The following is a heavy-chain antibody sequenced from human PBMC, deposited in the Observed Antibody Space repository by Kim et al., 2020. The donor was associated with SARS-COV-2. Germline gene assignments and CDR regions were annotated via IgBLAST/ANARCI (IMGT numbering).Heavy chain of an antibody. CDR1: GFTFSSYW. Sequence: GGSLRLSCAASGFTFSSYWMHWVRQAPGKGLVWVSRINSDGSSTSYAASVKGRFTIARDNAKNTLYLQMNSLRAEDTAVYYWAREHSGSSSWYYYYYYMDVWGKGTPVTVSS. D-gene: IGHD6-13*01. V-gene: IGHV3-74*01. J-gene: IGHJ6*03. CDR2: INSDGSST. CDR3: AREHSGSSSWYYYYYYMDV.